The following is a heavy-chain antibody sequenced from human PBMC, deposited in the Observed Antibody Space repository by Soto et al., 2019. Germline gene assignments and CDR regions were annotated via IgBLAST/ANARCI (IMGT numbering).Heavy chain of an antibody. CDR3: VKSRAGDFDY. J-gene: IGHJ4*02. CDR1: GFAFSSSD. CDR2: ITVRGDGT. Sequence: EVQLLESGGDLVQPGGSLRLSCAASGFAFSSSDMGWVRQAPGKGLEWVSTITVRGDGTFYADSVKGRFSISRDNSENTLSLQMNRLRPDDTATYYCVKSRAGDFDYWGQGTLVTVSS. V-gene: IGHV3-23*01. D-gene: IGHD6-19*01.